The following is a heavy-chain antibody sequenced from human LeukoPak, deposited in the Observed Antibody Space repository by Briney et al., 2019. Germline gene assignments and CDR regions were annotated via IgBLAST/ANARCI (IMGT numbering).Heavy chain of an antibody. V-gene: IGHV3-23*01. CDR2: ISGSGGST. J-gene: IGHJ4*02. Sequence: QTGGSLRLSCAASGSTFSSYGMSWVRPAPGKGLEWVSAISGSGGSTYYADSVKGRFTISRYNSKNTLYLQMNSLRAEDTAVYYCAKRRALRGSTIDYWGQGTLVTVSS. CDR3: AKRRALRGSTIDY. D-gene: IGHD2-15*01. CDR1: GSTFSSYG.